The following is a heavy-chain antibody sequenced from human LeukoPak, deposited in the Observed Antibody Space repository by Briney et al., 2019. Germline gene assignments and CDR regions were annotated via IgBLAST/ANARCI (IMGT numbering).Heavy chain of an antibody. D-gene: IGHD5-12*01. CDR1: GFTFSSYG. V-gene: IGHV3-33*01. CDR2: IWYEGSNK. Sequence: GGSLRLSCAASGFTFSSYGMHWVRPAPGKGLEWVAVIWYEGSNKYYADSVKGRFTISRDNSKNTLYLQMNSLRAEDTAVYYCARDRDIVATIYYFDYWGQGTLVTVSS. J-gene: IGHJ4*02. CDR3: ARDRDIVATIYYFDY.